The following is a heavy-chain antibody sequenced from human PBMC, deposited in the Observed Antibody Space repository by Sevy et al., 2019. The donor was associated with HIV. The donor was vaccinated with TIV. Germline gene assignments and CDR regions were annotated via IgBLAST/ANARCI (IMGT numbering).Heavy chain of an antibody. J-gene: IGHJ4*02. V-gene: IGHV3-23*01. Sequence: GGSLRLSCAASGFIFSSSPMSWVRQAPGKGLEWVSSISGSGGTTYYADSVKGRFTISRDNSKSTLDLQMSSLRAEDTAVYYCAKEDYSGYSWGQGTLVNVSS. D-gene: IGHD2-15*01. CDR2: ISGSGGTT. CDR1: GFIFSSSP. CDR3: AKEDYSGYS.